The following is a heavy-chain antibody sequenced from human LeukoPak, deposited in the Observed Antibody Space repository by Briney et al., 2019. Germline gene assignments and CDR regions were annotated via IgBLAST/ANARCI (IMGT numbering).Heavy chain of an antibody. J-gene: IGHJ4*02. V-gene: IGHV1-18*01. D-gene: IGHD3-22*01. Sequence: ASVKVSCKASGYTFTSYGISWVRQAPGQGLEWMGWISAYNGNTNYAQKVQGRVTMTTDTSTSTAYMELRSLRSDDTAVYYCAKVHSSGYYECLDYWGQGTLVPVSS. CDR1: GYTFTSYG. CDR3: AKVHSSGYYECLDY. CDR2: ISAYNGNT.